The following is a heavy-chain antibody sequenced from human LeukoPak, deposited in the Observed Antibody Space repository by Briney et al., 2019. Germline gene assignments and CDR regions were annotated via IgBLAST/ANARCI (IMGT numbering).Heavy chain of an antibody. V-gene: IGHV1-18*01. CDR1: GFTFSNYG. CDR2: IGVFNGDT. J-gene: IGHJ5*02. CDR3: ARDERTGPSSGYFVH. D-gene: IGHD3-22*01. Sequence: ATVKVSCKTSGFTFSNYGFTWVRQSPRQGLEWMGWIGVFNGDTSYPQQLQDRVTMTIDTRTSTVYMELRSLRSDDTAVYFCARDERTGPSSGYFVHWGQGTLV.